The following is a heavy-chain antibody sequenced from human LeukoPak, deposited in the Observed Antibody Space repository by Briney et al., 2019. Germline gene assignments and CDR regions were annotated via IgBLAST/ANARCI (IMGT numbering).Heavy chain of an antibody. Sequence: PSETLSLTCAVYGGSFSGYYWSWIRQPPGKGLEWIGEINHSGSTNYNPSLKSRVTISVDKSKNQFSLKLSSVTAADTAVYYCARDRRAAHHYYYYYYMDVWGKGTTVTVSS. CDR3: ARDRRAAHHYYYYYYMDV. V-gene: IGHV4-34*01. CDR2: INHSGST. D-gene: IGHD3-16*02. J-gene: IGHJ6*03. CDR1: GGSFSGYY.